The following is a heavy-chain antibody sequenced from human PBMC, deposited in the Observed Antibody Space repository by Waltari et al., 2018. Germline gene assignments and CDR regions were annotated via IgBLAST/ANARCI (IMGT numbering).Heavy chain of an antibody. D-gene: IGHD3-10*01. Sequence: QVQLQQWGAGLLKPSETQSLTCAVYGGSFSGYYWSWIRQPPGKGLEWIGEINHSGSTNYNPSLKSRVTISVDTSKNQFSLKLSSVTAADTAVYYCARGTDITMVRGVIIMSWFDPWGQGTLVTVSS. CDR1: GGSFSGYY. J-gene: IGHJ5*02. CDR3: ARGTDITMVRGVIIMSWFDP. V-gene: IGHV4-34*01. CDR2: INHSGST.